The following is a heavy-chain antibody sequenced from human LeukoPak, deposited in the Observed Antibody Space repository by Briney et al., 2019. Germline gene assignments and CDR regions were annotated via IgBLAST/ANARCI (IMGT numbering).Heavy chain of an antibody. CDR3: ARTTSLTASGYDY. CDR1: GYTFTNYH. V-gene: IGHV1-8*03. Sequence: ASLKVSCKASGYTFTNYHINWVRQAPGQGLDWMGWINPNTGDRGYAQKFQGRVSITSDTSISTAYMELGSPRSEGTAVYFCARTTSLTASGYDYWGQGTLVTVSS. CDR2: INPNTGDR. D-gene: IGHD4-17*01. J-gene: IGHJ4*02.